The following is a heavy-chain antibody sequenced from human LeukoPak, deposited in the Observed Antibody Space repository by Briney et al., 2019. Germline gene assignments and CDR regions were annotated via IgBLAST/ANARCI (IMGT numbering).Heavy chain of an antibody. Sequence: PGRSLRLSCAASGFTFSSYGMHWVRQAPGKGLVSVARLSSDGTSATYADSVRGRFTISRDNTKNTVYLQMNNLRVEDTAVYYCVRDQVRGWGTYFYYHDGADVWGQGTTVSVSS. D-gene: IGHD6-19*01. CDR2: LSSDGTSA. CDR3: VRDQVRGWGTYFYYHDGADV. J-gene: IGHJ6*02. CDR1: GFTFSSYG. V-gene: IGHV3-74*03.